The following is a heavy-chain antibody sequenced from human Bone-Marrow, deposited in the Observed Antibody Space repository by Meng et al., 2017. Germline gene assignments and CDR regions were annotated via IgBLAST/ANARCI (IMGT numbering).Heavy chain of an antibody. D-gene: IGHD6-13*01. Sequence: HVQLQGLGPGLVKPSHTLSPPCTVSGCSISSGGYYWSWIRQHPGEGLEWIGYIYYSGSTYYNPSLKSLVTISVDTSKNQFSLKLSSVTAADTAVYYCARWAPSSRTFDYWGQGTLVTVSS. V-gene: IGHV4-31*01. CDR2: IYYSGST. J-gene: IGHJ4*02. CDR1: GCSISSGGYY. CDR3: ARWAPSSRTFDY.